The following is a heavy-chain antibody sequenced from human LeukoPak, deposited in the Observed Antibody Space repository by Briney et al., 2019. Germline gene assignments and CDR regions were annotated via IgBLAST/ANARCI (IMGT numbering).Heavy chain of an antibody. J-gene: IGHJ4*02. CDR1: GGTFSSYT. CDR3: ARYYGSGSYYLDY. D-gene: IGHD3-10*01. CDR2: IIPILGIA. Sequence: SVKVSCKASGGTFSSYTISWVRQAPGQGLEWMGRIIPILGIANYAQKFQGRVTITADKSTSTAYMELSSLRSEDTAVYYCARYYGSGSYYLDYWGQGTLVTVSS. V-gene: IGHV1-69*02.